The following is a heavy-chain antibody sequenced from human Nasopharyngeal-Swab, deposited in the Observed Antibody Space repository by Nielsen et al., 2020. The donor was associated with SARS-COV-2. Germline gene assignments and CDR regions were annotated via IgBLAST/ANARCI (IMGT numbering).Heavy chain of an antibody. Sequence: ASVKVSCKASGYTFTRYYIHWVRQAPGQGLEWMGIINPGGGSARYSQNFQGRVTMTRDTSTSTVYMELSSLRSEDTAVYYCARGGDPREVVAATDCFDPWGQGTLVNVSS. CDR1: GYTFTRYY. D-gene: IGHD2-15*01. CDR3: ARGGDPREVVAATDCFDP. J-gene: IGHJ5*02. V-gene: IGHV1-46*01. CDR2: INPGGGSA.